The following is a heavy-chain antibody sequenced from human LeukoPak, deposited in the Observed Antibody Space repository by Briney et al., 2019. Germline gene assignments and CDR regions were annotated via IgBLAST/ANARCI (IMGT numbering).Heavy chain of an antibody. Sequence: AASVKVSCKASGYSFTSYGISWVRQAPGQGLEWMGWISAYNGNTNYAQNSQGRVTMTRDTSISTAYMELNSLTSDDTAVYYCARGGDGNRRDFDYWGQGTLVTVSS. V-gene: IGHV1-18*01. CDR2: ISAYNGNT. CDR3: ARGGDGNRRDFDY. CDR1: GYSFTSYG. J-gene: IGHJ4*02. D-gene: IGHD5-24*01.